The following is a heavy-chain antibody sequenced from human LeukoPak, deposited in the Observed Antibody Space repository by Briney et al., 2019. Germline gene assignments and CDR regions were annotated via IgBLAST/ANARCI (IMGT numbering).Heavy chain of an antibody. CDR2: ISSSAGTT. CDR3: ARGRLRVIDAFDI. CDR1: GFTFSSYE. D-gene: IGHD2-21*01. J-gene: IGHJ3*02. V-gene: IGHV3-48*03. Sequence: PGGSLRLSCAASGFTFSSYEMNWVRQAPGKGLEWVSYISSSAGTTYYADSVKGRFTISRDNSKNTLYLQMDSLRAGDTAVYYCARGRLRVIDAFDIWGQGTMVTVSS.